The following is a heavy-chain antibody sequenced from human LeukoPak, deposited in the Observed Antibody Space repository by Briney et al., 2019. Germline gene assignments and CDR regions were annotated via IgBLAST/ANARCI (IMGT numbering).Heavy chain of an antibody. Sequence: GGSVRLSCVGSGFTFSIAWMHWVRLAPGKGLEWNGRIKSKKDGEKTDYAAPGRDSFTIAKDDYNHTVFLPMNSLKIEDTAIYYCTTVPTSFVMVRGVIKRLLDYWGQGTLVTVSS. V-gene: IGHV3-15*01. CDR2: IKSKKDGEKT. J-gene: IGHJ4*02. CDR3: TTVPTSFVMVRGVIKRLLDY. CDR1: GFTFSIAW. D-gene: IGHD3-10*01.